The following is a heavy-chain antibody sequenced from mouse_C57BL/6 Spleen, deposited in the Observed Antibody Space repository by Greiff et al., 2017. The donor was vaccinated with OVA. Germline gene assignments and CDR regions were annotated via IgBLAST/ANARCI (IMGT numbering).Heavy chain of an antibody. Sequence: EVKLVESGGGLVQSGRSLRLSCATSGFTFSDFYMEWVRQAPGKGLEWIAASRNKANDYTTEYSASVKGRFIVSRDTSQSILYLQMNALRAEDTAIYYGARDANSNEGAIDYWGQGTSVTVSS. CDR1: GFTFSDFY. CDR2: SRNKANDYTT. J-gene: IGHJ4*01. D-gene: IGHD2-5*01. V-gene: IGHV7-1*01. CDR3: ARDANSNEGAIDY.